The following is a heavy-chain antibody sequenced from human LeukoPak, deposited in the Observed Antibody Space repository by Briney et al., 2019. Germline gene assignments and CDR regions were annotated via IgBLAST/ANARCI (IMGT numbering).Heavy chain of an antibody. CDR3: ASSQQTFDY. CDR2: ISYDGSNK. V-gene: IGHV3-30*04. J-gene: IGHJ4*02. CDR1: GFTFSSYA. Sequence: PGGSLRLSCAASGFTFSSYAMHWVRQAPGKGLEWVAVISYDGSNKYYADSVKGRFTISRDNSKNTLYRQMNSLRAEDTAVYYCASSQQTFDYWGQGTLVTVSS. D-gene: IGHD1/OR15-1a*01.